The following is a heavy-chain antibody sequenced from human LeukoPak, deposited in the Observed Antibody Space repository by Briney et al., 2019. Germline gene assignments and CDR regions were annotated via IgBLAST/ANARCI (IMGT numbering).Heavy chain of an antibody. Sequence: SETLSLTCTVSGASISGSGYYWGWIRQPPGKGLEWIGNIYDSGSTYYNASLQSRVTISVDTSKNQFSLKLSSVTAADTAVYYCARGASFDGFSVWGQGTLVTVSS. J-gene: IGHJ4*02. CDR2: IYDSGST. CDR1: GASISGSGYY. D-gene: IGHD1-26*01. CDR3: ARGASFDGFSV. V-gene: IGHV4-39*07.